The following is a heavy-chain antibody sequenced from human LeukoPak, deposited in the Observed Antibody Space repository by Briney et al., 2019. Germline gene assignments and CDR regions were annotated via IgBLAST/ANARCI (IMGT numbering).Heavy chain of an antibody. CDR3: ARGYSSSSAYFDY. V-gene: IGHV3-23*01. CDR2: IPASGGST. J-gene: IGHJ4*02. Sequence: GGSLRLSCAASGFSFSSNVMIWVRQAPGKGLEWVSSIPASGGSTYYADSVKGRFTISRDNAKNSLYLQMNSLRAEDTAVYYCARGYSSSSAYFDYWGQGTLVTVSS. D-gene: IGHD6-13*01. CDR1: GFSFSSNV.